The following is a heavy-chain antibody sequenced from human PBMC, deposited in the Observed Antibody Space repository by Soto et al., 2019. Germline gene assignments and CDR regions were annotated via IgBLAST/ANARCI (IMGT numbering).Heavy chain of an antibody. D-gene: IGHD3-9*01. Sequence: QDHLVQSGAEVKKPGASAKVSCKASGYTFKNYGINWVRQAPGRGLECVAWISAYNGDTSYAQHFQGRVTVTPETVTNTAHMELRSLRPDDTAVYFCVLGGLETGYYRDMDYWGQGTLVSVSS. CDR2: ISAYNGDT. V-gene: IGHV1-18*04. CDR1: GYTFKNYG. CDR3: VLGGLETGYYRDMDY. J-gene: IGHJ4*02.